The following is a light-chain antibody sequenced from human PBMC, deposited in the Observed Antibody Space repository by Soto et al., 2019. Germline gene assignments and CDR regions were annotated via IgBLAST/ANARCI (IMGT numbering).Light chain of an antibody. CDR3: QQRSNWRYT. V-gene: IGKV3-11*01. Sequence: EVVLTQSPATLSVSPGERATLSCRASQSVTSYLAWYQQKPGQAPRLLIYDASNRATGIPARFSGSGSGTDFTLTISSLEPEDFAVYYCQQRSNWRYTFGQGTKLEIK. J-gene: IGKJ2*01. CDR2: DAS. CDR1: QSVTSY.